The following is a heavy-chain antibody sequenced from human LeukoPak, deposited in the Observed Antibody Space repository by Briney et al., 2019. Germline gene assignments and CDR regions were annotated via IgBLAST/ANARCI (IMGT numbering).Heavy chain of an antibody. D-gene: IGHD3-16*02. CDR2: ISYDGSNK. CDR3: ARDPLSARQTGYFDL. J-gene: IGHJ2*01. CDR1: GFTLSTYA. V-gene: IGHV3-30-3*01. Sequence: PGGSLRLSCAASGFTLSTYALHWVRQAPGQGLEWVAVISYDGSNKYYADSVKGRFTISRDNSKNTLSLQMNSLKAEDTAVYHCARDPLSARQTGYFDLWGRGTLVTVSS.